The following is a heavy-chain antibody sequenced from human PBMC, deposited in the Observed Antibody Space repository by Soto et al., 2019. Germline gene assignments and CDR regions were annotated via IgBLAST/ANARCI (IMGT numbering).Heavy chain of an antibody. Sequence: QVQLVQSGDEVKKPGASVKVSCKASGYTFTSYGVNWVRQAPGQGLEWMGWIRSYNNSTNYAQKLQGRVTMTTDTSTNTAYMELRSLRSDDTAVYYCARHGNGDDYWGQGTLVTVSS. D-gene: IGHD2-8*01. J-gene: IGHJ4*02. CDR1: GYTFTSYG. V-gene: IGHV1-18*01. CDR2: IRSYNNST. CDR3: ARHGNGDDY.